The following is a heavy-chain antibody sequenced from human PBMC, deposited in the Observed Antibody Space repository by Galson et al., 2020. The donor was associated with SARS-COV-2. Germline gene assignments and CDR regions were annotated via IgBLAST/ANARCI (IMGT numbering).Heavy chain of an antibody. Sequence: SVKVSCKASGGTFSSYAISWVRQAPGQGLEWMGGIIPIFGKEKYAQKFQGRVTITADELTSTAYMEMSSLRSEDTAVYYCARGGWNNAHYYSYMDVWGKGTTVTVSS. CDR3: ARGGWNNAHYYSYMDV. J-gene: IGHJ6*03. CDR2: IIPIFGKE. V-gene: IGHV1-69*13. CDR1: GGTFSSYA. D-gene: IGHD1-1*01.